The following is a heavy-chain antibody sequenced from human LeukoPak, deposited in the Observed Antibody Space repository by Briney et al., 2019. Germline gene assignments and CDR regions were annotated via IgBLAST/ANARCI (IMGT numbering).Heavy chain of an antibody. CDR3: ARGPSVYSSSWYGNY. V-gene: IGHV4-59*01. CDR1: GGSISSYY. J-gene: IGHJ4*02. CDR2: IYYSGST. D-gene: IGHD6-13*01. Sequence: SETLSLTCTVSGGSISSYYWSWIRQPPGKGLEWIGYIYYSGSTNYNPSLKSRVTISVDTSKNQFSLKLSSVTAADTAVYYCARGPSVYSSSWYGNYWGQGTLVTVSS.